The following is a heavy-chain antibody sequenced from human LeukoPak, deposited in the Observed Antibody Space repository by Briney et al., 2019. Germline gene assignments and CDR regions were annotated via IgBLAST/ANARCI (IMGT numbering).Heavy chain of an antibody. Sequence: ASVKVSCKASGGTFSSYAISWLRQAPGQGLEWMARIIPIFGTANYAQKFQGRVTITTDESTSTAYMELSSLRSEDTAVYYCARGVGPVEMATITGYYFDYWGQGTLVTVSS. J-gene: IGHJ4*02. CDR1: GGTFSSYA. D-gene: IGHD5-24*01. CDR3: ARGVGPVEMATITGYYFDY. V-gene: IGHV1-69*05. CDR2: IIPIFGTA.